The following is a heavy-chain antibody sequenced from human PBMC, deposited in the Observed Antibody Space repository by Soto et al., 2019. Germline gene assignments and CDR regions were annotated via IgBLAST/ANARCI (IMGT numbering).Heavy chain of an antibody. CDR1: GGTFNNYP. V-gene: IGHV1-69*18. J-gene: IGHJ6*02. D-gene: IGHD5-12*01. CDR2: SIPIYGTA. Sequence: QVQLEQSGAEVRKPGSSVKVSCKASGGTFNNYPITWVRQAPGQGLEWMGSSIPIYGTANYAQMFQGRVRITVDESTSTAYMELRSLTSEDTAVYYCARGRGYSGDDHYYYFDMDVWGQGTTVTVSS. CDR3: ARGRGYSGDDHYYYFDMDV.